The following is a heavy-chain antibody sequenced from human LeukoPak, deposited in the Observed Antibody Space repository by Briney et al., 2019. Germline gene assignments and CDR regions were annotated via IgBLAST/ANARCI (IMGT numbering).Heavy chain of an antibody. Sequence: PETLSLTCTVSGPSISSNYCSWIRPPPGEGLEWIEYTYYSGTTNYNPSLKSRVTISVDTYKHRLPLALRSVTSADGGVYQCARGRRTGSTYWYFDLWGRGTLVTVSS. D-gene: IGHD3/OR15-3a*01. J-gene: IGHJ2*01. CDR3: ARGRRTGSTYWYFDL. V-gene: IGHV4-59*01. CDR2: TYYSGTT. CDR1: GPSISSNY.